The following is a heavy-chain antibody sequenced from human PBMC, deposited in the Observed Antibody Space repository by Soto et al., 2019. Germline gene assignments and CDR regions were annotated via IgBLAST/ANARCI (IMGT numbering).Heavy chain of an antibody. J-gene: IGHJ6*03. Sequence: GGSLRLSCAASGFTFSSYAMSWVRQAPGKGLEWVSAISGSGGSTYYADSVKGRFTISRDNSKNTLYLQMNSLRAEDTAVYYCAKRSFVLRSYYYYYMDVWGKGTTVTVSS. CDR3: AKRSFVLRSYYYYYMDV. D-gene: IGHD3-10*02. V-gene: IGHV3-23*01. CDR2: ISGSGGST. CDR1: GFTFSSYA.